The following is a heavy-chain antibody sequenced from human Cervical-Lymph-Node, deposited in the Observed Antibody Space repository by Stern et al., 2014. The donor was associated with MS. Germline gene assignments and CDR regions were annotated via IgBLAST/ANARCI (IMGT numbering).Heavy chain of an antibody. V-gene: IGHV4-59*08. J-gene: IGHJ4*02. Sequence: QVQLQESGPGLLKPSETLSLTCSVSSDSFRNYFWTWIRQPPGRTLEWIGYIYYSGSANYNPSPRSRVTMSVATSHTQFSLQSPSVTAADTAVYYCARKADWGDYFDYWGQGTLVTVSS. CDR1: SDSFRNYF. D-gene: IGHD7-27*01. CDR3: ARKADWGDYFDY. CDR2: IYYSGSA.